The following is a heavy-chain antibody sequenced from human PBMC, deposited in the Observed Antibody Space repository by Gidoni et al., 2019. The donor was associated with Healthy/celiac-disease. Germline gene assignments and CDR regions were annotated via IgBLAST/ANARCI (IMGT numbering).Heavy chain of an antibody. CDR3: ARGYSSGTDY. Sequence: QVQLQQSGAGLLKPSATLSLTCAVYGGSFSGYYLSWIRQPPGKGLEWIGEINHSGSTNYNPSLKSRGTISVDTSKNQFSLKLSSVTAADTAVYYCARGYSSGTDYWGQGTLGTVSS. J-gene: IGHJ4*02. D-gene: IGHD6-19*01. CDR1: GGSFSGYY. V-gene: IGHV4-34*01. CDR2: INHSGST.